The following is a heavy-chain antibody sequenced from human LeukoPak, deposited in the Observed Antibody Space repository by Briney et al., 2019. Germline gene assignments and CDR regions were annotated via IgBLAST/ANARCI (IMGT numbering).Heavy chain of an antibody. D-gene: IGHD3-22*01. V-gene: IGHV3-23*01. CDR1: GFTFSSYA. Sequence: PGGSLRLTCAASGFTFSSYAMTWVRQAPGKGLEWISAISGSAYSTSYADSVKGRFTISRDNSKNTLYLQMNSLRAEDTAIYYCARNTSGFKLGDAFDIWGQGKMVSVSS. CDR3: ARNTSGFKLGDAFDI. CDR2: ISGSAYST. J-gene: IGHJ3*02.